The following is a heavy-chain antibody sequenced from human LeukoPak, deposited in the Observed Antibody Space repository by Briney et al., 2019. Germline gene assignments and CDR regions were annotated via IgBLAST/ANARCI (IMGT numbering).Heavy chain of an antibody. Sequence: PSEALSLTCTVSGGSISNYHWSWIRQSAGKGLEWIGRIYISGSTNYNPSLKSRVTMSVDTSKNQFSLKLSSVTAADTAVYYCASRKHHRIYYYYYGMDVWGQGTTVTVSS. J-gene: IGHJ6*02. CDR3: ASRKHHRIYYYYYGMDV. V-gene: IGHV4-4*07. CDR2: IYISGST. CDR1: GGSISNYH.